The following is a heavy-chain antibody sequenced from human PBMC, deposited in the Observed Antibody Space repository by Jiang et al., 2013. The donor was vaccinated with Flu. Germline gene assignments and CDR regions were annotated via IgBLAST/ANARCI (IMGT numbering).Heavy chain of an antibody. V-gene: IGHV5-51*01. Sequence: GWVRQMPGKGLEWMGIIYPGDSDTRYSPSFQGQVTISADKSISTAYLQWSSLKASDTAMYYCARESVWIAVAGKGRMIPDYWGQGTLVTVSS. CDR3: ARESVWIAVAGKGRMIPDY. J-gene: IGHJ4*02. CDR2: IYPGDSDT. D-gene: IGHD6-19*01.